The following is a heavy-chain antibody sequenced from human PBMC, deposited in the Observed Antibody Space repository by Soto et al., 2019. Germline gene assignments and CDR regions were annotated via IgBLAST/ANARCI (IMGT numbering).Heavy chain of an antibody. CDR3: AHIFDFDWVWAFEY. D-gene: IGHD3-9*01. Sequence: QITLKESGPTLVKPTQTLTLTCTFSGFSLDTSGVGVGWIRQPPGKTLEWLALIYWDDDKRYRPSLNSRLTITKDTSKNQVVLRMTNVDPVDTATYYCAHIFDFDWVWAFEYWGQGALVTVSS. J-gene: IGHJ4*02. CDR2: IYWDDDK. CDR1: GFSLDTSGVG. V-gene: IGHV2-5*02.